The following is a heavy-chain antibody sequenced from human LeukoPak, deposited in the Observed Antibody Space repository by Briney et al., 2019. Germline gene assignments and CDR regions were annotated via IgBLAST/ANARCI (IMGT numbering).Heavy chain of an antibody. CDR1: GGSISSYY. CDR2: IDYSGST. D-gene: IGHD1-26*01. Sequence: SETLSLTCTVSGGSISSYYWSWIRQPPGKGLEWIGYIDYSGSTNYNPSLKSRVTISVDTSKNQFSLKLSSVTAADTAVYYCAREIGSYYGYYYYYMDVWGKGTTVTVSS. J-gene: IGHJ6*03. CDR3: AREIGSYYGYYYYYMDV. V-gene: IGHV4-59*01.